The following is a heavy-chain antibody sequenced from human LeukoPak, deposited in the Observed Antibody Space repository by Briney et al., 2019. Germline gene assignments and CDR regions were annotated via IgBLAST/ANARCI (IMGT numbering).Heavy chain of an antibody. J-gene: IGHJ3*02. D-gene: IGHD3-3*01. CDR2: IRYDGSNK. Sequence: GGSLRLSCAASGFTFSSYWMSWVRQAPGKGLEWVAFIRYDGSNKYYADSVKGRFTISRDNSKNTLYLQMNSLRAEDTAVYYCAKENDFWSGYPDAFDIWGQGTMVTVSS. V-gene: IGHV3-30*02. CDR1: GFTFSSYW. CDR3: AKENDFWSGYPDAFDI.